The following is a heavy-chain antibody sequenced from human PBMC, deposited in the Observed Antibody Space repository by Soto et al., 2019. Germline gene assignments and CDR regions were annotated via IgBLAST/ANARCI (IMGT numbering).Heavy chain of an antibody. CDR1: GGTYSSYT. Sequence: GASVKVSCKASGGTYSSYTFSWVRQAPGQGLQWMGGIIGIFGKTDYAQKFQGRLTIAADASTSTVYMELSSLSSEDTAVYYCARGKRITSVWGPTREKYYEMDVWGQGTTVTVSS. J-gene: IGHJ6*02. D-gene: IGHD7-27*01. CDR3: ARGKRITSVWGPTREKYYEMDV. V-gene: IGHV1-69*13. CDR2: IIGIFGKT.